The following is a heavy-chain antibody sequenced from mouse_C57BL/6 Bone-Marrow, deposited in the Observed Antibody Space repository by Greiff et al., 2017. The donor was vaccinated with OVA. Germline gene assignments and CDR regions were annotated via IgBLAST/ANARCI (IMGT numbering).Heavy chain of an antibody. D-gene: IGHD1-1*01. V-gene: IGHV1-78*01. CDR2: IYPRDGST. CDR1: GYTFTDHT. J-gene: IGHJ4*01. CDR3: ARRRIYYYGSSYVCYYAMDY. Sequence: VQLQQSDAELVKPGASVKISCKVSGYTFTDHTIHWMKQRPEQGLEWIGYIYPRDGSTKYNEKFKGKATLTADKSSSTAYMQLNSLTSEDSVVYFCARRRIYYYGSSYVCYYAMDYWGQGTSVTVSS.